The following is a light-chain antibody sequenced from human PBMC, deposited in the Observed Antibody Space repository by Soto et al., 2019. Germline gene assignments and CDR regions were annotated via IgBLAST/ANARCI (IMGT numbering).Light chain of an antibody. CDR3: QQRNNWS. J-gene: IGKJ2*01. V-gene: IGKV3-11*01. CDR2: DAS. Sequence: EIVLTQSPATLSLSPGDGATLSCRASQSVGSYLAWYQQKSGQAPRLLIYDASNRATGIPVRFSGSGSGTDFTLTISSLEPEDCGIYYCQQRNNWSFGQGTKLEIK. CDR1: QSVGSY.